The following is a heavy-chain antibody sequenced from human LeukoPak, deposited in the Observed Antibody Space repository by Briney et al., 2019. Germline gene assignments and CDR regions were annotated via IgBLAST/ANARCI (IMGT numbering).Heavy chain of an antibody. CDR2: ISAYNGNT. D-gene: IGHD3-10*01. Sequence: ASVTVSCMASAYTFTSSGISWVRQAPGQGLEWMGWISAYNGNTNYAQKLQGRVTMTTDTSTSTAYMELRSLRSDDTAVYYCARDFGGTGNWFDPWGQGTLVTVSS. V-gene: IGHV1-18*01. J-gene: IGHJ5*02. CDR1: AYTFTSSG. CDR3: ARDFGGTGNWFDP.